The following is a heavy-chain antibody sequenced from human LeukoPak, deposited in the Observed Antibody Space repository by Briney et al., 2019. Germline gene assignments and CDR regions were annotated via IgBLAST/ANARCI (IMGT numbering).Heavy chain of an antibody. D-gene: IGHD6-6*01. V-gene: IGHV3-9*01. CDR1: GFTFDDYA. J-gene: IGHJ4*02. CDR3: AKDRRSYSSYILQL. CDR2: ISWNSGSI. Sequence: GRSLRLSCAASGFTFDDYAMHWVRQAPGKGLEWVSGISWNSGSIGYADSVKGRFTISRDNAKNSLYLQMNSLRAEDTAVYYCAKDRRSYSSYILQLWGQGTLVTVSS.